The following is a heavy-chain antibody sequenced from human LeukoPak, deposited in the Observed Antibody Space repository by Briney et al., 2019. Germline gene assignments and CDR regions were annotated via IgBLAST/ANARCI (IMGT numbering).Heavy chain of an antibody. J-gene: IGHJ6*02. CDR1: GGTFSSYA. CDR3: ARYCSSTSCYSFSYYGMDV. CDR2: IIPIFGTA. D-gene: IGHD2-2*02. Sequence: EASVKVSCKASGGTFSSYAISWVRQAPGQGLEWMGGIIPIFGTANYAQKFQGRVTITADESTSTAYMELSSLRSEDTAVYYCARYCSSTSCYSFSYYGMDVWGQGTTVTVSS. V-gene: IGHV1-69*13.